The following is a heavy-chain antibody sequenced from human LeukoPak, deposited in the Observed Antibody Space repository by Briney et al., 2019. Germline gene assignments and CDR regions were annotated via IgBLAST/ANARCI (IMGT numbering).Heavy chain of an antibody. CDR3: AKDPLYYGSGSYSCFDY. Sequence: DSVKGRLTISRDNSKNTLYLQMNSLRAEDTAVYYCAKDPLYYGSGSYSCFDYWGQGTLVTVSS. V-gene: IGHV3-30*02. D-gene: IGHD3-10*01. J-gene: IGHJ4*02.